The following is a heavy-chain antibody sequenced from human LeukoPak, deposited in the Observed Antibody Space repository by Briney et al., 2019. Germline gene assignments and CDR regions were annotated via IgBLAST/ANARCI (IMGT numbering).Heavy chain of an antibody. J-gene: IGHJ4*02. Sequence: PSETLSLTCTVSGGSVSSYYWSWIRQPPGKGLEWIGYIYNSENTKYNSSLESRVTISVDTSKNQFFLKLSSVTAADTAVYYCARIVGACFDYWGQGTLVTVSS. V-gene: IGHV4-4*09. CDR1: GGSVSSYY. CDR2: IYNSENT. D-gene: IGHD1-26*01. CDR3: ARIVGACFDY.